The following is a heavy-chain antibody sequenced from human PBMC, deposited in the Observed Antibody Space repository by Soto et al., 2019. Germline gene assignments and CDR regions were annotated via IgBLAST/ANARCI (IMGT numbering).Heavy chain of an antibody. V-gene: IGHV3-15*01. CDR3: TTDRYDILTGYYYDDY. D-gene: IGHD3-9*01. CDR2: IKSKTDGGTT. J-gene: IGHJ4*02. CDR1: GFTFRNAW. Sequence: GGSLRLSCAASGFTFRNAWMSWVRQAPGKGLEWVGRIKSKTDGGTTDYAAPVKGRFTISRDDSKNTLYLQMNSLKTEDTAVYYCTTDRYDILTGYYYDDYWGQGTMVTVSS.